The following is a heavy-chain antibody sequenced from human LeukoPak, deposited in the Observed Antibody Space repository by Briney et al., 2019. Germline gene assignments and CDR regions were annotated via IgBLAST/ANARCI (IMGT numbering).Heavy chain of an antibody. Sequence: AAVKVSCKASGYTFTGYYMHWVRQAPGQGLEWMGWINPNSGGTNYAQKFQGRVTMTRDTSIGTAYMELSRLRSDDTAVYYCARDQYYDSSGYYYNWGQGTLVTVSS. V-gene: IGHV1-2*02. D-gene: IGHD3-22*01. J-gene: IGHJ4*02. CDR3: ARDQYYDSSGYYYN. CDR2: INPNSGGT. CDR1: GYTFTGYY.